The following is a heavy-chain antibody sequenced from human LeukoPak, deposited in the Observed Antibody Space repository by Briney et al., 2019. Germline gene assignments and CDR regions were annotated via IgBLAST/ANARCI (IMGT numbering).Heavy chain of an antibody. CDR2: INPHSGGT. CDR1: GYTFSDNY. CDR3: AREFMRVNAFDI. Sequence: ASVKVSCKASGYTFSDNYIHWVRQAPGQGLEWMGWINPHSGGTNYGENFQGRVTLTRDTSISTAYMDLSSLISDDTAVYYCAREFMRVNAFDIWGQGTMVTVSS. J-gene: IGHJ3*02. V-gene: IGHV1-2*02. D-gene: IGHD2-21*01.